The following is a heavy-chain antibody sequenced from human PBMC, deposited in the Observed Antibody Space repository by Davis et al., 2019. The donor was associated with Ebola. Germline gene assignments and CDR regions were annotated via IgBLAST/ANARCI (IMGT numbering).Heavy chain of an antibody. V-gene: IGHV3-30*14. CDR2: ISYDGSNK. CDR3: AREEVGRDV. J-gene: IGHJ6*02. Sequence: GESLKISCAASGFTFSSYAMHWVRQAPGKGLEWVAVISYDGSNKYYADSVKGRFTISRDNSKNTLYLQMNSLRAEDTAVYYCAREEVGRDVWGQGTTVTVSS. CDR1: GFTFSSYA. D-gene: IGHD1-26*01.